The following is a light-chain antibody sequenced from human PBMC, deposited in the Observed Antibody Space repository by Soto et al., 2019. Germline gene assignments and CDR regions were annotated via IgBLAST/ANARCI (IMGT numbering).Light chain of an antibody. CDR2: KAS. CDR1: QSISPW. J-gene: IGKJ1*01. V-gene: IGKV1-5*03. Sequence: DIQMTQSPSTLSASVGDRVTITCRASQSISPWLAWYQQIPGEAPKLLIYKASSLESWVPSRFSGSGSGTEFTLTIRSLQPDDVATYYCQQYATYWTFGQGTKVEIK. CDR3: QQYATYWT.